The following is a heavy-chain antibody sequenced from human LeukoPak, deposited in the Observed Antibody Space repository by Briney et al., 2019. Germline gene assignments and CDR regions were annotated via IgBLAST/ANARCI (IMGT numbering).Heavy chain of an antibody. CDR2: IYTGGST. D-gene: IGHD3-3*01. CDR1: GGSITSYY. V-gene: IGHV4-4*09. CDR3: ARGSYDFWSGYVNWFDP. J-gene: IGHJ5*02. Sequence: SSESLSLACTVAGGSITSYYCSWIRQPPGKVLGWIGYIYTGGSTNFNPSLKRRVTISVDASTTQPALKLSSVTAADRAVYYCARGSYDFWSGYVNWFDPWGQGTLVTVSS.